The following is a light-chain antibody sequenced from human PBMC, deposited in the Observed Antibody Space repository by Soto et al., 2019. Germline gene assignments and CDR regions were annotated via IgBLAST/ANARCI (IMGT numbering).Light chain of an antibody. CDR3: QQYGSTPLT. CDR1: QSVSSSY. CDR2: DAS. J-gene: IGKJ4*01. V-gene: IGKV3-20*01. Sequence: DIVLTQSPGTLSLSPGERVTLSCRASQSVSSSYLAWYQQKPGQAPRLLIHDASNRASGIPDRFSGSGSGTDFTLTISRLEPEDFAVYYCQQYGSTPLTFGGGTKVEIK.